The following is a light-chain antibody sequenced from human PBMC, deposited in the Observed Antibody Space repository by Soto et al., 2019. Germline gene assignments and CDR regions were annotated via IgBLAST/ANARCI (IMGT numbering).Light chain of an antibody. J-gene: IGLJ1*01. Sequence: QSALTQPPSASGSPGQSVTISCTGTSSDVGDYNFVSWYQHHPGKAPKVMIYEGSKRPSGVPDRFSGSKSGNTASLTVSGLQAEDEADYDCGSYAGSNNAYVFGTGTKLTVL. CDR1: SSDVGDYNF. CDR3: GSYAGSNNAYV. CDR2: EGS. V-gene: IGLV2-8*01.